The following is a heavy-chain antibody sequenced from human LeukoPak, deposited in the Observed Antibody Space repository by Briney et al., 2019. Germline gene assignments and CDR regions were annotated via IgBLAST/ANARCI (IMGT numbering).Heavy chain of an antibody. D-gene: IGHD6-13*01. CDR2: IGTAGDK. Sequence: GGSLRLSCTASGFTFSSYDMHWVRQGTGKGLEWVSAIGTAGDKYYGGSVKGRFTISRENAKSSLYLHMNSLRAGDTAVYYCAKGLYSSSWYSDAFYYFDYWGQGTLVTVSS. V-gene: IGHV3-13*01. CDR1: GFTFSSYD. CDR3: AKGLYSSSWYSDAFYYFDY. J-gene: IGHJ4*02.